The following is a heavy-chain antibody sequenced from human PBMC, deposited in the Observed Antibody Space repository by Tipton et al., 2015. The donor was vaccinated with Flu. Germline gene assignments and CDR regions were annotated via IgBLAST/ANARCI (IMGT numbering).Heavy chain of an antibody. Sequence: AVSGFTFSSYEINWVRQAPGKGLEWASYITPSGSTKYYADAVKGRFTVSRDNAKNSLYLQMNSLRAEDTAVYYCARGFIRLCDFWGRGTLVTVSS. D-gene: IGHD3-16*01. CDR3: ARGFIRLCDF. CDR2: ITPSGSTK. J-gene: IGHJ4*02. V-gene: IGHV3-48*03. CDR1: GFTFSSYE.